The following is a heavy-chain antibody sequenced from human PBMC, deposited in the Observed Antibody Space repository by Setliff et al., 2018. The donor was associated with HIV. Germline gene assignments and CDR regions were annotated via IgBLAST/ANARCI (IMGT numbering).Heavy chain of an antibody. CDR3: ARRGAYGYDYFDY. J-gene: IGHJ4*03. D-gene: IGHD5-12*01. V-gene: IGHV4-38-2*01. CDR1: GYSISSGYY. CDR2: IFHSAST. Sequence: SETLSLTCAVSGYSISSGYYWGWIRQPPGKGLEWIGSIFHSASTTYNPSLKSRVTISIDTSKNQFSLKLTSVTAADTAVFYCARRGAYGYDYFDYWVPETLLVTVSS.